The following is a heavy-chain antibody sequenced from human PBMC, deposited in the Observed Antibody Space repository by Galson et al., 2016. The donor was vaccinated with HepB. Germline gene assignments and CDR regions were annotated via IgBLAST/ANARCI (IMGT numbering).Heavy chain of an antibody. CDR2: TNWNGGTT. CDR3: ARDVRSRIGVVDKWFDS. Sequence: SLRLSCAASGFIFDDYAMSWVRQVPGKGLEWVSGTNWNGGTTAYADAVKGRFTISRDNAKNSLYLQMNSLRAEDSALYHCARDVRSRIGVVDKWFDSWGQGTLVTVSS. CDR1: GFIFDDYA. V-gene: IGHV3-20*01. D-gene: IGHD3-3*01. J-gene: IGHJ5*01.